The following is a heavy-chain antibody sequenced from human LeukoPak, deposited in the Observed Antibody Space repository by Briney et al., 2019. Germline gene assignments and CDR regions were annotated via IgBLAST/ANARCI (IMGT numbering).Heavy chain of an antibody. D-gene: IGHD4-17*01. J-gene: IGHJ6*03. Sequence: ASVKVSCKASGYTFTGYYMHWVRQAPGQGLEWMGWINPNSGGTNYAQKFQGRVTITRDTSISTAYMELSRLTSDDTAVYYCARGDYRLYYYYMDVWGRGTTVTISS. CDR2: INPNSGGT. CDR1: GYTFTGYY. CDR3: ARGDYRLYYYYMDV. V-gene: IGHV1-2*02.